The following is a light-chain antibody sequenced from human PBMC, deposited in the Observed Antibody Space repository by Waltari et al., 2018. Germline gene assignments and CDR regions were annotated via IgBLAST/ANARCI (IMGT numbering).Light chain of an antibody. CDR2: GAS. Sequence: EIVMTQSPATLSVSPGERATLPCRASQGVSSNLAWYQQKPGQAPRLLIYGASTRATGIPARFSGSGSGTEFTLTISSLQSEDFAVYYCQQYNNWPLTWTFGQGTKVEIK. V-gene: IGKV3-15*01. CDR3: QQYNNWPLTWT. J-gene: IGKJ1*01. CDR1: QGVSSN.